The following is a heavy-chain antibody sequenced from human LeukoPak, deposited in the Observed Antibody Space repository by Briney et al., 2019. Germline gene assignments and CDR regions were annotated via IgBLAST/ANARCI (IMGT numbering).Heavy chain of an antibody. V-gene: IGHV3-53*01. J-gene: IGHJ6*03. CDR2: TYSNGRT. CDR1: GFTLSSNY. CDR3: ARVLSGRGSLYDYYYYMDV. Sequence: GGSLRLSCAASGFTLSSNYMSWVRQAPGKGLEWVSVTYSNGRTYYAESVKGRFTISRDITKNTLYLQMNSLRAEDTAVYYCARVLSGRGSLYDYYYYMDVWGKGTTVTISS. D-gene: IGHD3-10*01.